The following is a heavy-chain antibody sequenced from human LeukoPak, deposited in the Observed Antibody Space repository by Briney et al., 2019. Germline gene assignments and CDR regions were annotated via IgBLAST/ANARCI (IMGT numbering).Heavy chain of an antibody. CDR3: ARRRLLDY. V-gene: IGHV4-34*01. Sequence: PSETLSLTCAVYGGSFSGYYWSWIRQPPGKGLEWIGEINHSGKTNYSPSLKSRVTISVDTSKNQFSLKLSSVTAADTAVYYCARRRLLDYWGQGTLVTVSS. D-gene: IGHD4-11*01. J-gene: IGHJ4*02. CDR2: INHSGKT. CDR1: GGSFSGYY.